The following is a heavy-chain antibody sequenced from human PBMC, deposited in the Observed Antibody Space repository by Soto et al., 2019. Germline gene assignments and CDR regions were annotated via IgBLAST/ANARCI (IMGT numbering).Heavy chain of an antibody. D-gene: IGHD3-22*01. CDR1: GFTFSTYS. CDR2: ISSSSSTI. Sequence: PGGSLRLSCAASGFTFSTYSMNWVRQAPGKGLEWVSYISSSSSTIFYTDSVKGRFTVSRDNAKNSLYLQMNSLRAEDTAVYYCARDRVESGYPEYFQQWGQGTLVTVSS. J-gene: IGHJ1*01. CDR3: ARDRVESGYPEYFQQ. V-gene: IGHV3-48*01.